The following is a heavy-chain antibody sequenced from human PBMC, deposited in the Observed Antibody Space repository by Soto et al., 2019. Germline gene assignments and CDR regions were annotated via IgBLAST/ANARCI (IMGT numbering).Heavy chain of an antibody. V-gene: IGHV4-34*01. CDR3: ARGRRTADHDAFDI. CDR2: LNHSGST. CDR1: GGSSSGYY. J-gene: IGHJ3*02. Sequence: SETLSLTCAVYGGSSSGYYWSWIRHPPGKGLEWVGKLNHSGSTNYNPFLKSRVTISVDTSKNQFSLNLSSVTAADTAVYYCARGRRTADHDAFDIWGQGTMVTVSS. D-gene: IGHD2-21*02.